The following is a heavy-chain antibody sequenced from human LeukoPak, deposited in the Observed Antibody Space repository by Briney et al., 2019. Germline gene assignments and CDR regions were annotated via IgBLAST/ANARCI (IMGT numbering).Heavy chain of an antibody. CDR2: FSDDEGRT. CDR3: ARAESYYGSGSTSDPYYYYYYGMDV. D-gene: IGHD3-10*01. V-gene: IGHV3-74*01. CDR1: GFTFSSYW. Sequence: GGSLRLSCAVSGFTFSSYWIHWVRQAPGKGLVWVSRFSDDEGRTVYADSVRGRFTISRDNAKNSLYLQMNSLRAEDTAVYYCARAESYYGSGSTSDPYYYYYYGMDVWGQGTTVTVSS. J-gene: IGHJ6*02.